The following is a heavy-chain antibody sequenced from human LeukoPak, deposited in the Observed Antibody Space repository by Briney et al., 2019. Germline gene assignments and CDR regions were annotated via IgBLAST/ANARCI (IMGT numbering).Heavy chain of an antibody. J-gene: IGHJ4*02. D-gene: IGHD1-14*01. CDR3: AKDLPSGGGSDY. Sequence: GGSLRLSCAASGFTFSTYAMSWVRQAPGKGLQWVSGISGRGGSTFYADSVKGRFTISRDNSKNTLYLQMNSLGAEDTAVYYCAKDLPSGGGSDYWGQGTLVTVSS. CDR1: GFTFSTYA. V-gene: IGHV3-23*01. CDR2: ISGRGGST.